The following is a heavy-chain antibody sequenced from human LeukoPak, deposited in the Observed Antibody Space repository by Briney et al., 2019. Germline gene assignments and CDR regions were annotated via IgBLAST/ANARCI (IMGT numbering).Heavy chain of an antibody. D-gene: IGHD3-16*02. CDR1: GFTFGDYA. Sequence: GRSLRLSCTASGFTFGDYAMSWVRQAPGKGLEWVGFIRSKGHGGTTEYAASVKGRFTISRDDSKSIAYLQMNSLKTEDAAVYYCTRDANIMITFGGVIANDYWGQGTLVTVSS. CDR2: IRSKGHGGTT. CDR3: TRDANIMITFGGVIANDY. J-gene: IGHJ4*02. V-gene: IGHV3-49*04.